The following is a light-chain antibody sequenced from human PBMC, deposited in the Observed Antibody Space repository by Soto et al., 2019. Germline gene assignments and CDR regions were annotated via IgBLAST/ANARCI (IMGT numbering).Light chain of an antibody. CDR2: AAS. J-gene: IGKJ1*01. CDR3: QQYNNWPPGT. CDR1: ESVSNN. V-gene: IGKV3-15*01. Sequence: EIVMTQSPATLSVSPGERATVSCRASESVSNNVACYQQKPGQSPRLLIYAASTRATGIPARFSGSGSGAEFTLTISNLQSEDFAIYYCQQYNNWPPGTFGQGTKVEVK.